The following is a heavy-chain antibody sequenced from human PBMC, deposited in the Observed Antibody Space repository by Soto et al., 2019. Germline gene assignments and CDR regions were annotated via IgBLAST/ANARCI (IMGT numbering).Heavy chain of an antibody. D-gene: IGHD3-10*01. J-gene: IGHJ4*02. CDR3: AISAFDY. CDR2: IKPNDGST. V-gene: IGHV1-46*03. CDR1: GYTFSSYY. Sequence: ASVKVSCKASGYTFSSYYMHWVRQAPGQGVEWMGIIKPNDGSTSYAQKFQGRVTVTRDTSTSTVYMELSSLKSEDTAVYYCAISAFDYWGQGTLVTVS.